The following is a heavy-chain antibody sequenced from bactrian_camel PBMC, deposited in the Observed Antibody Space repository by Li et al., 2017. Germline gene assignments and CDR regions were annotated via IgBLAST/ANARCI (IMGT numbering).Heavy chain of an antibody. V-gene: IGHV3S6*01. CDR2: IYGEIGT. CDR1: RYTYSSNC. Sequence: HVQLVESGGGSVQAGGSLRLSCVVSRYTYSSNCMGWIRQAPGKDRVGVAAIYGEIGTEAAGVENADSVKGRFTISRDNAKTTVYLQMNSLEPEDTALYYCAAGRVPPYRAGCWYGLSDYNYWGQGTQVTVS. D-gene: IGHD6*01. J-gene: IGHJ4*01. CDR3: AAGRVPPYRAGCWYGLSDYNY.